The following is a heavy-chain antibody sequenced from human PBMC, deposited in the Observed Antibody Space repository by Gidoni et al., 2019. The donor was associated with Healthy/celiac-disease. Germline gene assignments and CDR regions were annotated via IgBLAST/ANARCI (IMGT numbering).Heavy chain of an antibody. CDR2: INPSGGST. Sequence: QGLEWMGIINPSGGSTSYAQKFQGRVTMTRDTSTSTVYMELSSLRSEDTAVYYCARDIVVVPAAIGSDYYYGMDVWGQGTTVTVSS. D-gene: IGHD2-2*02. CDR3: ARDIVVVPAAIGSDYYYGMDV. J-gene: IGHJ6*02. V-gene: IGHV1-46*01.